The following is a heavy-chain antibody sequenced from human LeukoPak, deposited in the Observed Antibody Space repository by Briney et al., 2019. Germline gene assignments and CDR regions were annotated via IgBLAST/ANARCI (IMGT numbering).Heavy chain of an antibody. D-gene: IGHD6-6*01. V-gene: IGHV1-69*05. J-gene: IGHJ5*02. CDR2: IIPIFGTA. Sequence: SVKVSCKASGGTFSSYAISWVRQAPGQGLEWMGGIIPIFGTANYAQKFQGRVTITTDESTSTAYMQLSSLRSEDTAVYYCARGGAARRSRRWFDPWGQGTLVTVSS. CDR3: ARGGAARRSRRWFDP. CDR1: GGTFSSYA.